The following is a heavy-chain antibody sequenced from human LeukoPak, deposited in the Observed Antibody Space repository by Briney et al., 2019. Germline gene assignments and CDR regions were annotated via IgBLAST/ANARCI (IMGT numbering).Heavy chain of an antibody. CDR3: ARDLGTGTYFDY. V-gene: IGHV1-69*06. CDR1: GGTFSSYA. CDR2: IIPIFGTA. J-gene: IGHJ4*02. Sequence: ASVKVSCKASGGTFSSYAISWVRQAPGQGLEWMGGIIPIFGTANYAQKFQGRVTITADKSTSTAYMELRSLRSDDTAVYYCARDLGTGTYFDYWGQGTLVTVSS. D-gene: IGHD1-1*01.